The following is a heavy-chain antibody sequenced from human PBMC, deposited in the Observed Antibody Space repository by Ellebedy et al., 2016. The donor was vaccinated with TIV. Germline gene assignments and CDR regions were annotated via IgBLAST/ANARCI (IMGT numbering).Heavy chain of an antibody. CDR3: AREDCTGGTCFFH. J-gene: IGHJ4*02. CDR1: GYTFTGYY. V-gene: IGHV1-8*02. Sequence: AASVKVSCKASGYTFTGYYMHWVRQATGHGLEWMGWVSPSNENTLYAQKFQGRVTMTRNNSTGIAYMELSGLRPEDTAVYYCAREDCTGGTCFFHWGQGTLVTVSS. D-gene: IGHD2-15*01. CDR2: VSPSNENT.